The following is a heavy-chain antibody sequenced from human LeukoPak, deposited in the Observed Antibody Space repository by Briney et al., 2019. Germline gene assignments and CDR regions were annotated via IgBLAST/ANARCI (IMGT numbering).Heavy chain of an antibody. CDR3: ARDWATYDAFDI. CDR2: ISSSSSYI. Sequence: GGSLRLSCAASGFTFSSYSMSWVRQAPGKGLEWVSSISSSSSYIYYADSVKGRFTISRDNAKNSLYLQMNSLRAEDTAVYYCARDWATYDAFDIWGQGTMVTVSS. CDR1: GFTFSSYS. D-gene: IGHD5-12*01. V-gene: IGHV3-21*01. J-gene: IGHJ3*02.